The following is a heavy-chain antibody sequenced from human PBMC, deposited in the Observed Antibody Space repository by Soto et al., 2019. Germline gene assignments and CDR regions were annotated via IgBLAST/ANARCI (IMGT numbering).Heavy chain of an antibody. CDR1: GGSISSSSYY. CDR3: ARTRTSHQNWFDP. D-gene: IGHD2-2*01. CDR2: IYYSGST. V-gene: IGHV4-39*01. J-gene: IGHJ5*02. Sequence: QLQLQESGPGLVKPSETLSLTCTVSGGSISSSSYYWGWIRQPPGQGLEWIGSIYYSGSTYYNPSRKCLVTISVDTSKNQFSLKLSSVTAADTAVYYCARTRTSHQNWFDPWGQGTLVTVSS.